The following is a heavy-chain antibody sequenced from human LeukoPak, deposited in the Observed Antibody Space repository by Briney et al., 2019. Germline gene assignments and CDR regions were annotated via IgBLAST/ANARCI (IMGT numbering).Heavy chain of an antibody. CDR2: IIPIFGTA. CDR1: GGTFSSYA. CDR3: ARDIGSGSYTPHNWFDP. Sequence: SVKVSCKASGGTFSSYAISWVRQAPGQGLEWMGGIIPIFGTANYAQKFQGRVTITADESTSTAYMELSSLRSEDTVVYYCARDIGSGSYTPHNWFDPWGQGTLVTVSS. J-gene: IGHJ5*02. V-gene: IGHV1-69*01. D-gene: IGHD3-10*01.